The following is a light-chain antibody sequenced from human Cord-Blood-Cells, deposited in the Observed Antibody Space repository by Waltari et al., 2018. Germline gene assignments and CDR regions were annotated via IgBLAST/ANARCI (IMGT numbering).Light chain of an antibody. CDR2: DFS. J-gene: IGLJ1*01. CDR3: SSYTSSSTYV. CDR1: SSGVGGYNY. Sequence: QSALTPPASVSGFPGQSITLPCTGTSSGVGGYNYLSSYQQHPGKAPKLMIYDFSNRPSGVSNRFSGSKSGNTASLTISGLQAEDEADYYCSSYTSSSTYVFGTGTKVTVL. V-gene: IGLV2-14*01.